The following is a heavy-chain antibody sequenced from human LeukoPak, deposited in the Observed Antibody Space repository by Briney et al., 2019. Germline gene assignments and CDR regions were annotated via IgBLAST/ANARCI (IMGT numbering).Heavy chain of an antibody. V-gene: IGHV3-33*01. D-gene: IGHD6-19*01. J-gene: IGHJ4*02. CDR3: ARGMGYSSGWPDYFDY. CDR1: GFTFSSYG. CDR2: IWYDGSNK. Sequence: PGGSLRLSCAASGFTFSSYGMHWVRQAPGKGLEWVAVIWYDGSNKYYADPVKGRFTISGDNSKNTLYLQMNSLRAEDTAVYYCARGMGYSSGWPDYFDYWGQGTLVTVSS.